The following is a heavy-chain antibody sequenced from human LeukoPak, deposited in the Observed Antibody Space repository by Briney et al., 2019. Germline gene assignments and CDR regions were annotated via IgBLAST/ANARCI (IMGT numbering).Heavy chain of an antibody. CDR1: GGSIGTYY. D-gene: IGHD5-12*01. CDR3: ARDWDGGYDFNAFDI. Sequence: SETLSLTCTVSGGSIGTYYWSWIRQSPGKGLEWIGYIYVTGTRYNPYLQSRVTISVDRSRNQFFLKMSSVTAADTAVYYCARDWDGGYDFNAFDIWGQGTMVTVSS. V-gene: IGHV4-4*09. J-gene: IGHJ3*02. CDR2: IYVTGT.